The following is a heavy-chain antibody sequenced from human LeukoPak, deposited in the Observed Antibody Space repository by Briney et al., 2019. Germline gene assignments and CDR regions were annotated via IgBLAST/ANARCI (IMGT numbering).Heavy chain of an antibody. V-gene: IGHV3-33*01. CDR2: IWYDGSNK. Sequence: GGSLRLSCAASGFTFSSYGMHWVRQAPGKGLEWVAVIWYDGSNKYYVDSVKGRFTISRDNSKNTLYLQMNSLRAEDTAVYYCARDSLDIVVVPAAPEGTDYYYYYGMDVWGKGTTVTVSS. D-gene: IGHD2-2*01. CDR1: GFTFSSYG. J-gene: IGHJ6*04. CDR3: ARDSLDIVVVPAAPEGTDYYYYYGMDV.